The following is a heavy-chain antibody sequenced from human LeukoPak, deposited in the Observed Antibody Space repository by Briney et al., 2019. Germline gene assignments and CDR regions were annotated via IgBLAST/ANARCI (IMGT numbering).Heavy chain of an antibody. Sequence: SETLSLTCTVSGGSISSSSYFWGWIRQPPGKGLEWIGSIYYSGTTYYNPSLKSRVTISVDTSKNQFSLKLSSVTAADTAVYSCARSGYSFPGLFDSWGQGTQVTVSS. V-gene: IGHV4-39*01. CDR1: GGSISSSSYF. CDR2: IYYSGTT. D-gene: IGHD5-12*01. CDR3: ARSGYSFPGLFDS. J-gene: IGHJ4*02.